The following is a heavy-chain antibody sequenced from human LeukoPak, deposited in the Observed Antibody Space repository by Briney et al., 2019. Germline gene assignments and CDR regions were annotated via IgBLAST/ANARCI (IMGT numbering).Heavy chain of an antibody. J-gene: IGHJ4*02. CDR2: IYHSGNS. Sequence: SGTLSLTCAVSGGSISSSNWWNWVRQAPGKGLEWIGEIYHSGNSNYNPSLKSRVTISVDKSNNQVSLRLTSVTAADTAIYYCARDLGSSTPRGYWGQGILVTVSS. CDR3: ARDLGSSTPRGY. CDR1: GGSISSSNW. V-gene: IGHV4-4*02. D-gene: IGHD6-13*01.